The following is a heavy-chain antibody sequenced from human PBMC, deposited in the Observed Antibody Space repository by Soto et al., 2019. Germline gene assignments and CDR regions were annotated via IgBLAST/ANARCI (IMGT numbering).Heavy chain of an antibody. J-gene: IGHJ4*02. CDR1: GFTFSSYW. CDR3: ASNTYYDWDYFDY. D-gene: IGHD3-16*01. V-gene: IGHV3-7*01. CDR2: IKQDGSEK. Sequence: VQLVESGGGLVQPGGSLRLSCAASGFTFSSYWMSWVRQAPGKGLEWVANIKQDGSEKYYVDSVKGRFTISRDNAKNSLYLQMNSLRAEDTAVYYCASNTYYDWDYFDYWGQGTLVTVSS.